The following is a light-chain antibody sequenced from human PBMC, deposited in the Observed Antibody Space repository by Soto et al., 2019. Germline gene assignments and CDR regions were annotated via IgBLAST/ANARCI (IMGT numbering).Light chain of an antibody. CDR3: QQSYSTPWT. CDR1: QSISSY. V-gene: IGKV1-39*01. J-gene: IGKJ2*02. CDR2: AAS. Sequence: DIQMTQSPSSLSASVGDRVTITCRASQSISSYLNWYQQKPGKAPKLLIYAASSLQSGVPSRCSGSGSGTDFTLTSSSLQPEDFATYYWQQSYSTPWTFGQGTKLEIK.